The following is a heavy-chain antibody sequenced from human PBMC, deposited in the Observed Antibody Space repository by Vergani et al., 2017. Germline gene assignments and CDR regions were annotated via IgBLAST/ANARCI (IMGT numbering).Heavy chain of an antibody. CDR1: GYTFTGYY. CDR3: ACILYSSGYYPIYYYGMDV. V-gene: IGHV1-2*02. CDR2: INPNSGGT. J-gene: IGHJ6*02. D-gene: IGHD3-22*01. Sequence: QVQLVQSGAEVKKPGASVKVSCKASGYTFTGYYMHWVRQAPGQGLEWMGWINPNSGGTNYAQKFQGRVTITADKSTSTAYMELSSLRSEDTAVYYCACILYSSGYYPIYYYGMDVWGQGTTVTVSS.